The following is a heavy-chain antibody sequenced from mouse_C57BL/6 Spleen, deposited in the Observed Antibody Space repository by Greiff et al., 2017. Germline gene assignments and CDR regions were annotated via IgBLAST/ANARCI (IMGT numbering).Heavy chain of an antibody. J-gene: IGHJ3*01. V-gene: IGHV5-17*01. Sequence: EVNLVESGGGLVKPGGSLKLSCAASGFTFSDYGMHWVRQAPEKGLEWVAYISSGSSTIYYADTVKGRFTISRDNAKNTLFLQMTSLRSEDTAMYYCARPPFITTVVATPFAYWGQGTLVTVSA. CDR1: GFTFSDYG. CDR2: ISSGSSTI. D-gene: IGHD1-1*01. CDR3: ARPPFITTVVATPFAY.